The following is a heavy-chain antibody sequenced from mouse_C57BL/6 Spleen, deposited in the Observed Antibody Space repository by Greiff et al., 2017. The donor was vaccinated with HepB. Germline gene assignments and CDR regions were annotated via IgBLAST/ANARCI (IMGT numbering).Heavy chain of an antibody. V-gene: IGHV5-16*01. Sequence: EVNVVESEGGLVQPGSSMKLSCTASGFTFSDYYMAWVRQVPEKGLEWVANINYDGSSTYYLDSLKSRFIISRDNAKNILYLQMSSLKSEDTATYYCARRRTTAYWYFDVWGTGTTVTVSS. J-gene: IGHJ1*03. D-gene: IGHD1-2*01. CDR2: INYDGSST. CDR1: GFTFSDYY. CDR3: ARRRTTAYWYFDV.